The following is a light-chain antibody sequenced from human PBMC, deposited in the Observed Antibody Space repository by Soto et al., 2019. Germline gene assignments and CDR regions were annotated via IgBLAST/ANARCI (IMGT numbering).Light chain of an antibody. Sequence: EIVLTQFPGTLSLSPGERATLSCRASQTITSGQLGWYQQKPGQAPRLLIYLISSRATCIPDRFSGSGSGTDFTLTISGLEPEDFAIYYCQHDGSSFGQGTKVEI. CDR3: QHDGSS. CDR2: LIS. J-gene: IGKJ2*01. V-gene: IGKV3-20*01. CDR1: QTITSGQ.